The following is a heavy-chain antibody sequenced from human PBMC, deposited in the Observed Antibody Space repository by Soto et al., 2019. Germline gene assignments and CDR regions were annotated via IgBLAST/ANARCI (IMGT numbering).Heavy chain of an antibody. V-gene: IGHV1-69*13. CDR1: GGTFSSYA. CDR2: IIPIFGTA. Sequence: SVKVSCKASGGTFSSYAISWVRQAPGQGLEWMGGIIPIFGTANYAQKFQGRVTITADESTSTAYMELSSLRSEDTAVYYCARDLGPGEGFDYWGQGXLVTVSS. J-gene: IGHJ4*02. CDR3: ARDLGPGEGFDY. D-gene: IGHD3-16*01.